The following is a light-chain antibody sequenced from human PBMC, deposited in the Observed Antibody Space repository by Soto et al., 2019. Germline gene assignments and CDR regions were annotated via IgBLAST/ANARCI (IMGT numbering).Light chain of an antibody. CDR1: QSVRSS. CDR3: LQHCSSPST. V-gene: IGKV3-20*01. Sequence: VVTPAAAVLSESPGARATLSCRASQSVRSSLAWYQQKPGQAPRLLLLGASTRATGIPDRFSGSESETDFTLTISRLEPEDSAVYHCLQHCSSPSTFGQGTKVDI. CDR2: GAS. J-gene: IGKJ1*01.